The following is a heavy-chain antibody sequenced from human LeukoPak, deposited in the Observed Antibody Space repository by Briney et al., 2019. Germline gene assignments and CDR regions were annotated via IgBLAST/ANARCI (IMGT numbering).Heavy chain of an antibody. V-gene: IGHV1-69*04. CDR2: IIPILGIA. J-gene: IGHJ4*02. CDR3: ARDPDSGHYYDSSGYLDY. Sequence: EASVKVSCKASGGTFSSYAISWVRQAPGQGLEWMGRIIPILGIANYAQKFQGRVTITADKSTSTAYMELSSLRSEDTAVYYCARDPDSGHYYDSSGYLDYWGQGTLVTVSS. D-gene: IGHD3-22*01. CDR1: GGTFSSYA.